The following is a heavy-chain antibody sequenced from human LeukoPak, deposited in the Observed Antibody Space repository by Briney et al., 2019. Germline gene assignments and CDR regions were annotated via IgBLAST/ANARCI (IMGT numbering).Heavy chain of an antibody. CDR3: ARGHCSSTSCYTRYDYYYYGMDV. Sequence: ASVKVSCKASGYTFTSYDINWVRQATGQGLEWMGWMNPNSGNTGYAQKFQGRVTMTRNTSISTAYMELSSLRSEDTAVYYCARGHCSSTSCYTRYDYYYYGMDVWGQGTTVTVSS. J-gene: IGHJ6*02. CDR2: MNPNSGNT. V-gene: IGHV1-8*01. D-gene: IGHD2-2*02. CDR1: GYTFTSYD.